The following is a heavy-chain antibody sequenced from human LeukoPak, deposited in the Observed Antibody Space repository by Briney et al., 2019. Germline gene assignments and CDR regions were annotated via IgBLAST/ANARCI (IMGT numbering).Heavy chain of an antibody. D-gene: IGHD2-15*01. V-gene: IGHV4-4*07. J-gene: IGHJ2*01. Sequence: SETLSLTCTVSGGSISSYYWSWIRQPAGKGLEWIGRIYTSGSTNYNPSLKSRVTMSVDTSKNQFSLKLSSVTAADTAEYYCARTLIHVAATPVPGENWYFDLWGCGTLVTVSS. CDR3: ARTLIHVAATPVPGENWYFDL. CDR1: GGSISSYY. CDR2: IYTSGST.